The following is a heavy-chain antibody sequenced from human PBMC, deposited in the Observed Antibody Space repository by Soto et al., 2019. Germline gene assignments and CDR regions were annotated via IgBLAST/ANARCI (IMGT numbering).Heavy chain of an antibody. D-gene: IGHD5-12*01. Sequence: GGSLSLSCAASGFTFSSYGMHWVRPAPGKGLEWVAVISYDGSNKYYADSVKGRFTISRDNSKNTLYLQMNSLRAEDTAVYYCAKDEGGYGILDYYYYGMDVWGQGTTVTVSS. J-gene: IGHJ6*02. CDR3: AKDEGGYGILDYYYYGMDV. V-gene: IGHV3-30*18. CDR1: GFTFSSYG. CDR2: ISYDGSNK.